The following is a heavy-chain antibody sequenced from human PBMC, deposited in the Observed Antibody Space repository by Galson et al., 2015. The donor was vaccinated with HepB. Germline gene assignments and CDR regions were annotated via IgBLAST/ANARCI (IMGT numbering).Heavy chain of an antibody. CDR1: GGSISSSSYY. J-gene: IGHJ4*02. CDR2: INYSGSA. Sequence: LSLTCTVSGGSISSSSYYWGWIRQPPGKGLEWIGSINYSGSAYYNPSLKSRVTISVDTSRNQFSLKLSSVTAADTAVYYCARRSSSWIFDYWGQGTLVTVSS. D-gene: IGHD6-13*01. CDR3: ARRSSSWIFDY. V-gene: IGHV4-39*01.